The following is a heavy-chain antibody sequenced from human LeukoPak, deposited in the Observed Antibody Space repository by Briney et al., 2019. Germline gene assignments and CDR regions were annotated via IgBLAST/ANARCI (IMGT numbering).Heavy chain of an antibody. V-gene: IGHV1-18*01. D-gene: IGHD3-10*01. CDR3: ARGSVPVLLWFGESHPDAFDI. CDR2: ISAYNGNT. CDR1: GYTFTSYG. J-gene: IGHJ3*02. Sequence: APVNVSCKASGYTFTSYGISWGRRAPGHGLEGMGWISAYNGNTNYAHKLQRRVTMTTYPSTSPASIEMRNRRSEDTSMYYCARGSVPVLLWFGESHPDAFDIWGQGTMVTVSS.